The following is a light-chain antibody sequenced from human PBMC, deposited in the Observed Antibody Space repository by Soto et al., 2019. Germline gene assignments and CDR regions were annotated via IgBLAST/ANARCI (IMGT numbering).Light chain of an antibody. CDR3: SSYAASNNFYFV. CDR1: SSDVGGYNY. J-gene: IGLJ3*02. Sequence: QSALTQPPSASGSPGQSVTISCTGTSSDVGGYNYVSWYQQYPGRAPKLMIYEVTKRPSGVPDRFSGSKSGNTASLTVSGLKAEDEADYSCSSYAASNNFYFVFGGGTKVTVL. V-gene: IGLV2-8*01. CDR2: EVT.